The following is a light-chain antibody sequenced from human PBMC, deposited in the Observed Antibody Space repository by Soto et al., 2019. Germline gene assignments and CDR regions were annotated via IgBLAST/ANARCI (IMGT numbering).Light chain of an antibody. Sequence: QSALTQPPSASGSPGQSVTISCTGTSSDVGGYNYVSWYQRHPGKAPKLMIYEVSKRPSGVPDRFSGSKSGNTASLTVSGLQAQDEADYYCSSYAGSHTLVVFGGGTQLTVL. CDR1: SSDVGGYNY. V-gene: IGLV2-8*01. CDR3: SSYAGSHTLVV. CDR2: EVS. J-gene: IGLJ2*01.